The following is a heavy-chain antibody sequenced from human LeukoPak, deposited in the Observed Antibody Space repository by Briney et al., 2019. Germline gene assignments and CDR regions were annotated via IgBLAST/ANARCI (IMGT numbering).Heavy chain of an antibody. V-gene: IGHV3-30-3*01. CDR1: GFTFSSYA. D-gene: IGHD3-9*01. CDR3: AREIPITIFSPLYGMDV. CDR2: ISYDGSNK. J-gene: IGHJ6*02. Sequence: GGSLRLSCAASGFTFSSYAMHWVRQAPGKGLEWVAVISYDGSNKYYADSVKGRFTISRDNSKNTLYLQMNSLRAEDTAVYYCAREIPITIFSPLYGMDVWGQGTTVTVSS.